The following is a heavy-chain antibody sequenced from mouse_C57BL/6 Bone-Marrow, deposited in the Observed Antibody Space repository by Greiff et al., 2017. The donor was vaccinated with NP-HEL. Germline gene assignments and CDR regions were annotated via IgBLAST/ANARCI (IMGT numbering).Heavy chain of an antibody. Sequence: VQLQQSGTVLARPGASVKMSCKTSGYTFTSCWMHWVKQRPGQGLAWIGAIYPGNSDTSYNQKFKGKAKLTAVTSASTAYMELSSLTNEDSAVYYCTREGITTVVAPLDYWGQGTTLTVSS. CDR3: TREGITTVVAPLDY. J-gene: IGHJ2*01. CDR1: GYTFTSCW. CDR2: IYPGNSDT. D-gene: IGHD1-1*01. V-gene: IGHV1-5*01.